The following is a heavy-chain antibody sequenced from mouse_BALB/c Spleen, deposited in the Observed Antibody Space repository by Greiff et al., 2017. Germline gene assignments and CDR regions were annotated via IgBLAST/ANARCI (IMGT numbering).Heavy chain of an antibody. CDR3: ARFDGYYYAMDY. J-gene: IGHJ4*01. V-gene: IGHV5-17*02. Sequence: EVKLQESGGGLVQPGGSRKLSCAASGFTFSSFGMHWVRQAPEKGLEWVAYISSGSSTIYYADSVKGRFTISRDNPKNTLFLQMTSLRSEDTAMYYCARFDGYYYAMDYWGQGTSVTVSS. CDR2: ISSGSSTI. D-gene: IGHD2-3*01. CDR1: GFTFSSFG.